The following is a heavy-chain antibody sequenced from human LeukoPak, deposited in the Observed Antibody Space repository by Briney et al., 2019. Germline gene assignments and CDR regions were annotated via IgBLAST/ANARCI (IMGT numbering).Heavy chain of an antibody. CDR1: GFTFSSYW. CDR2: IKQDGSDK. D-gene: IGHD3-22*01. V-gene: IGHV3-7*03. Sequence: GGSLRLSCAASGFTFSSYWMSWVRQAPGKGLEWVANIKQDGSDKYYVDSVKGRFTISRDNAKNPLFLQMNSLRAEDTAVYYCARGGGVVITTVDAFDIWGQGTMVTVSS. J-gene: IGHJ3*02. CDR3: ARGGGVVITTVDAFDI.